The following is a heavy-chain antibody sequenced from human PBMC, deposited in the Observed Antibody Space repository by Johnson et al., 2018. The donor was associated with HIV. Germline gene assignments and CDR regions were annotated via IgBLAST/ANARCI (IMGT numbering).Heavy chain of an antibody. Sequence: QVQLVESGGGVVQPGRSLRLSCEASGITFSSYGMNWVRQAPGKGLEWVAVIWYDGSNKYYADSVKGRFIISRDNANNSLYLQMNSLRAEDTALYYCVKDYRDYSDRSGYCCDAFDIWGQGTMVTVSS. CDR2: IWYDGSNK. CDR1: GITFSSYG. V-gene: IGHV3-33*03. D-gene: IGHD3-22*01. J-gene: IGHJ3*02. CDR3: VKDYRDYSDRSGYCCDAFDI.